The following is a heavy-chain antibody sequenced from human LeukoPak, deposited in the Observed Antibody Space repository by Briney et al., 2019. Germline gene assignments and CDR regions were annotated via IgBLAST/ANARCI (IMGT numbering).Heavy chain of an antibody. CDR1: GFTFSSYA. CDR2: IIGDGGST. V-gene: IGHV3-23*01. Sequence: PGGSLRLSCAASGFTFSSYAMGWTRQAPGKGLEWVSAIIGDGGSTYYADSVKGRFTISRDNSKNTLYLQMNSLRAEDTAVYYCAKSGRIYVSSGYYYFDYWGQGTLVTVSS. CDR3: AKSGRIYVSSGYYYFDY. J-gene: IGHJ4*02. D-gene: IGHD3-22*01.